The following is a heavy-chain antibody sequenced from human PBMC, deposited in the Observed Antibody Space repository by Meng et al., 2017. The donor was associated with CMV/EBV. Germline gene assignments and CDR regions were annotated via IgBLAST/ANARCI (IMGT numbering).Heavy chain of an antibody. V-gene: IGHV4-34*01. J-gene: IGHJ4*02. CDR2: INHSGST. CDR3: ARAKTMDY. Sequence: SETLSLTCAVYGGSFSGYYWCWIRQPPGKGLEWIGEINHSGSTNYNPSLKSRVTISVDTSKNQFSLKLSSVTAADTAVYYCARAKTMDYWGQGTLVTVSS. CDR1: GGSFSGYY. D-gene: IGHD1-14*01.